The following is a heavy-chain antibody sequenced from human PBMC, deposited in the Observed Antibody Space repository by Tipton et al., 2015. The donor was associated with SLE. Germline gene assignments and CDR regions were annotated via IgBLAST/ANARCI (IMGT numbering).Heavy chain of an antibody. Sequence: SLRLSCAASGFTFSSYSMNWVRQAPGKGLEWVSSISSSSSYIYYADSVKGRFTISRDNSKNTLYLQMNSLRAEDTAVYYCARDTGWGSRGGGGFDYWGQGTLVTVSS. CDR2: ISSSSSYI. J-gene: IGHJ4*02. CDR1: GFTFSSYS. D-gene: IGHD3-16*01. CDR3: ARDTGWGSRGGGGFDY. V-gene: IGHV3-21*01.